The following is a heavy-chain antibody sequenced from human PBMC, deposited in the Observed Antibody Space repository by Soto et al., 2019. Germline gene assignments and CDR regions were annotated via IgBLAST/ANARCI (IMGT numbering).Heavy chain of an antibody. CDR3: ARSRSCTSATCYTPQPFDY. CDR2: IIPFLDVT. J-gene: IGHJ4*02. D-gene: IGHD2-2*02. CDR1: GGTFSSDG. Sequence: ASVKVSCKASGGTFSSDGINWVRQTPGQGLEWMGRIIPFLDVTNYAQKIQGRVTITADKATSIAYLELNSLKSEDTAVYYCARSRSCTSATCYTPQPFDYWSQGALVTVSS. V-gene: IGHV1-69*04.